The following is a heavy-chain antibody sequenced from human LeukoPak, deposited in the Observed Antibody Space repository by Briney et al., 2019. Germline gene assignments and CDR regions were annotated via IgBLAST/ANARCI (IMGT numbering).Heavy chain of an antibody. CDR3: ARYGSGSNYRDPFDS. V-gene: IGHV3-48*01. CDR1: GFNFDEYA. CDR2: IYRDSSVK. D-gene: IGHD3-10*01. Sequence: GGSLRLSCVASGFNFDEYAMNWVRQAPGKGLEWISCIYRDSSVKHYADSVRGRFTVSGDNAKNSVYLQMNSLRAEDTAVYFCARYGSGSNYRDPFDSWGRGTLVTVSS. J-gene: IGHJ4*02.